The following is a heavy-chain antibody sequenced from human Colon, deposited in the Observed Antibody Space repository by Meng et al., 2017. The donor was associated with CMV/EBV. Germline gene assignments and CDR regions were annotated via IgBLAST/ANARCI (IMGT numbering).Heavy chain of an antibody. CDR2: ISSGSNNI. CDR1: GFSFPGYT. CDR3: ATGISVFGGIFTDY. J-gene: IGHJ4*02. V-gene: IGHV3-21*06. D-gene: IGHD3-3*01. Sequence: GGSLRLSCVASGFSFPGYTMNWVRQAPGKGVEWVSSISSGSNNIYYADSMRGRFTISRDNAKNSLYLDVHNLRAEDTAVYYCATGISVFGGIFTDYWGQGTLVTVSS.